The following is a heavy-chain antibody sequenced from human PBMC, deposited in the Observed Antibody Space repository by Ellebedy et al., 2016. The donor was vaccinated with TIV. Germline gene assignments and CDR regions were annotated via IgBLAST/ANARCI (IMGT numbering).Heavy chain of an antibody. CDR3: TTCSGWYRVFDY. CDR1: GFTFSNAW. J-gene: IGHJ4*02. CDR2: IKSKTDGGTT. Sequence: GGSLRLSCAASGFTFSNAWMSWVRQAPGKGLEWVGRIKSKTDGGTTDYAAPVKGRFTISRDDSTNTLYLQMNSLKTEDTAVYYCTTCSGWYRVFDYWGQGTLVTVSS. D-gene: IGHD6-19*01. V-gene: IGHV3-15*01.